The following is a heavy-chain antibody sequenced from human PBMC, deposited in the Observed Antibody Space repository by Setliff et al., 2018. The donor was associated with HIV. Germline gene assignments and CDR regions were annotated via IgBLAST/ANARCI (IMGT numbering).Heavy chain of an antibody. CDR1: GGSFSGYY. CDR2: INHSGST. Sequence: SETLSLTCAVYGGSFSGYYWSWIRQPPGKGLEWIGEINHSGSTNYNPSLNSRVTISVDTSKNQFSLKLSSVTAADTAVYYCARELLRSWDGSENSYKPYYFDYWGQGTLVTVSS. V-gene: IGHV4-34*01. CDR3: ARELLRSWDGSENSYKPYYFDY. J-gene: IGHJ4*02. D-gene: IGHD3-10*01.